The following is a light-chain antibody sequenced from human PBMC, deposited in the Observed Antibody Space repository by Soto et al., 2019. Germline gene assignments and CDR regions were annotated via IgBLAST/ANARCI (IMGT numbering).Light chain of an antibody. J-gene: IGKJ5*01. Sequence: EAVLTQSPATLSLSPGERATLSCRASESVRDELGRYQQKPGQAPRLLIFDSSNRATGIPARFSGSGYGTDFTLSISSLEPEDFAVYYCQQRLSWPITFGQGTRLEI. V-gene: IGKV3-11*01. CDR2: DSS. CDR3: QQRLSWPIT. CDR1: ESVRDE.